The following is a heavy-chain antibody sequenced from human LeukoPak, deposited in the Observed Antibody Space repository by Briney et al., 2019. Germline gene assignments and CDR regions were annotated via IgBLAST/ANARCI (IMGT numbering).Heavy chain of an antibody. J-gene: IGHJ6*02. Sequence: GGSLRLSCAASGFTFSNAWMSWVRQAPGKGLEWVGRIKSKTDGGTTDYAAPVKGRFTISRDDSKNTLYLQMNSLRGDDTGMYFCAKDSSTSNYYYGLDIWGQGTTVAVSS. D-gene: IGHD6-13*01. CDR2: IKSKTDGGTT. CDR3: AKDSSTSNYYYGLDI. V-gene: IGHV3-15*01. CDR1: GFTFSNAW.